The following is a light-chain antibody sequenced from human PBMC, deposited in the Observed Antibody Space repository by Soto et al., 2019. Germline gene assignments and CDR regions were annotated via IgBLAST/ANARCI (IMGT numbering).Light chain of an antibody. CDR1: QSVSSSY. J-gene: IGKJ4*01. CDR2: GAS. V-gene: IGKV3-20*01. CDR3: QQYRRSPLT. Sequence: EIVLTQSPGTLSLSPGERATLSCRASQSVSSSYLAWYQQKPGQAPRLLIYGASSRATGIPDRFSGSGSGTDFTLNISRLEPEDSAVYYCQQYRRSPLTFGGGTKVEIK.